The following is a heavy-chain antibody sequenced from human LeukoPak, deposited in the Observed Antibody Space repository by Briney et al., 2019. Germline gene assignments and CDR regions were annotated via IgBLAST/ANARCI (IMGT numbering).Heavy chain of an antibody. CDR1: GGTFSSYA. D-gene: IGHD1/OR15-1a*01. J-gene: IGHJ4*02. Sequence: SVKVSCKASGGTFSSYAISWVRQAPGQGLEWMGAIIPMSGTTHYAQNFQGRVTITSDESTRTVYLEVTSLRSEDTALYYCARSNNVFFAGDHWGQGTLVTVSS. CDR3: ARSNNVFFAGDH. V-gene: IGHV1-69*13. CDR2: IIPMSGTT.